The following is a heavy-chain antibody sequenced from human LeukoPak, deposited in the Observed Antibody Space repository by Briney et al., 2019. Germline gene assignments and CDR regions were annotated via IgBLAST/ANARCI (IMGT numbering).Heavy chain of an antibody. V-gene: IGHV4-38-2*02. CDR3: ARDSSSFNWFDP. J-gene: IGHJ5*02. D-gene: IGHD6-13*01. CDR2: IYQSGST. CDR1: GHSISSGYY. Sequence: SETLSLTCTVSGHSISSGYYWGWIRQPPGKGLEWIGSIYQSGSTYYNPSLKSRVTISVDTSKNQFSLKLSSVTAADTAVYYCARDSSSFNWFDPWGQGTLVTVSS.